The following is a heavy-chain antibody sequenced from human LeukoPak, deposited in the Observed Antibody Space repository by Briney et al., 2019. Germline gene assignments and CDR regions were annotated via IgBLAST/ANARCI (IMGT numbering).Heavy chain of an antibody. CDR2: ISSSGTTT. CDR3: ARDDEREGGSYPAWYFDL. Sequence: GGSLRLSCAASGFTFNTFSMNWVRQAPGKGPEWVSYISSSGTTTYYADSVKGRFTISRDNAKNTLYLQMNSLRAEDTAVYYCARDDEREGGSYPAWYFDLWGRGTLVTVSS. V-gene: IGHV3-48*04. D-gene: IGHD1-26*01. CDR1: GFTFNTFS. J-gene: IGHJ2*01.